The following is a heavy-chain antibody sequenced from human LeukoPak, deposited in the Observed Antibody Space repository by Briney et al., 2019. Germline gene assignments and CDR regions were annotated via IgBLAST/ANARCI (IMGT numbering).Heavy chain of an antibody. CDR3: AKDSLITMVRGVVVNYYGMDV. D-gene: IGHD3-10*01. Sequence: GRSLRLSCAASGFTFSSYGMHWVRQAPGKGLEWVAVISYDGSNKYYADSVKGRFTISRDNSKNTLYLQMNSLRAEDTAVYYCAKDSLITMVRGVVVNYYGMDVWGKGTTVTVS. CDR1: GFTFSSYG. CDR2: ISYDGSNK. J-gene: IGHJ6*04. V-gene: IGHV3-30*18.